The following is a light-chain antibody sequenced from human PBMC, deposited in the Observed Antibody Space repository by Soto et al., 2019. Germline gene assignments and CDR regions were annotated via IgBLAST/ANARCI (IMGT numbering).Light chain of an antibody. CDR3: QQFGGSPKLT. J-gene: IGKJ4*01. V-gene: IGKV3-20*01. Sequence: EIVLTQSPGTLSMSPGEGATLSCRASQTVGRDYLAWYQQKPGQGPRLLIYGASSRATGIPDRFSGSGSGTDFTLTISRLEPEDFAVYYCQQFGGSPKLTFGGGTKVDIK. CDR2: GAS. CDR1: QTVGRDY.